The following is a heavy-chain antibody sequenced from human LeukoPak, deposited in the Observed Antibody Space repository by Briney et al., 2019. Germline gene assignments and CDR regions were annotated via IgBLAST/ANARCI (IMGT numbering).Heavy chain of an antibody. Sequence: SSETLSLTCSVSGFSISSGFYWGWIRQPPGKGLEWIATIYHTGSTYYNSSLKSRVTISVDTSKNQFSLRLSSVTAADTAVYYCARDRATIAADAFDIWGQGTMVTVSS. V-gene: IGHV4-38-2*02. J-gene: IGHJ3*02. CDR3: ARDRATIAADAFDI. CDR2: IYHTGST. D-gene: IGHD6-25*01. CDR1: GFSISSGFY.